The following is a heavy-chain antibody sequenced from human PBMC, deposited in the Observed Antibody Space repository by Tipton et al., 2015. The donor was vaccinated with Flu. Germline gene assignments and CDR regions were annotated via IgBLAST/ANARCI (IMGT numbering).Heavy chain of an antibody. CDR1: GFTFSTYW. Sequence: SLRLSCAASGFTFSTYWMHWVRQVPGKGLVWVSRINTDGSTTNYADSVKGRFTISRDNAKNTLYLQMSSLRAEDTAVYYCTRGQGANPWGQGTLVTVSS. J-gene: IGHJ5*02. CDR2: INTDGSTT. V-gene: IGHV3-74*01. CDR3: TRGQGANP.